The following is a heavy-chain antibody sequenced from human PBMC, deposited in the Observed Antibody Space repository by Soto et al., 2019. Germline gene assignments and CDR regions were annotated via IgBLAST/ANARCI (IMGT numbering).Heavy chain of an antibody. CDR2: ISWNSGSI. V-gene: IGHV3-9*01. J-gene: IGHJ2*01. D-gene: IGHD2-15*01. CDR1: GFTFDDYA. Sequence: EVQLVESGGGLVQPGRSLRLSCAASGFTFDDYAMHWVRQAPGKGLEWVPGISWNSGSIGYADSVKGRFTISRDNAKNSLYLQMNSLRAEDTALYYCAKDIEGRSGGKDQSYWYFDLWGRGTLVTVSS. CDR3: AKDIEGRSGGKDQSYWYFDL.